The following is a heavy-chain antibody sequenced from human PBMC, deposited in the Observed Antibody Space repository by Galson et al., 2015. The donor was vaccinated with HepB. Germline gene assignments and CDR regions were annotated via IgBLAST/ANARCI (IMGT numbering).Heavy chain of an antibody. Sequence: SLRLSCAASGFTFSSYAMSWVRQAPGKGLEWVPAISGSGGSTYYADSVKGRFTISRDNSKNTLYLQMNSLRAEDTAVYYCAKARRELLYLDYWGQGTLVTVSS. CDR2: ISGSGGST. J-gene: IGHJ4*02. V-gene: IGHV3-23*01. D-gene: IGHD1-26*01. CDR1: GFTFSSYA. CDR3: AKARRELLYLDY.